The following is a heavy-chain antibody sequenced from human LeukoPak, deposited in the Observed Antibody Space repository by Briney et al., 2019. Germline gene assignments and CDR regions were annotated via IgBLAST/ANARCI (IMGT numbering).Heavy chain of an antibody. J-gene: IGHJ4*02. CDR2: ISYDGSNK. Sequence: SGRSLRLSCAASGFTFRSYAMHWVRQAPGKGLEWVAVISYDGSNKYYADSVKGRFTISRDNSKNTLYLQMNSLRAEDTAVYYCAKSYNGYESKPDYWGQGTLVTVSS. CDR1: GFTFRSYA. D-gene: IGHD5-12*01. V-gene: IGHV3-30*04. CDR3: AKSYNGYESKPDY.